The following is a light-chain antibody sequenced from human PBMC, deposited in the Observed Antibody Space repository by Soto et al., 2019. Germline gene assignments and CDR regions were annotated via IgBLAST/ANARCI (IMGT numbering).Light chain of an antibody. J-gene: IGKJ4*01. V-gene: IGKV1-5*03. CDR3: QQYGSSPLT. Sequence: DIQMTQSPSSVSASVGDRVTISCRASQGISNWLAWYQQKPGKAPKVLIYKASSLEGGVPSRFSGSGSGTDFTLTISRLEPEDFAVYFCQQYGSSPLTFGGGTKVDIK. CDR1: QGISNW. CDR2: KAS.